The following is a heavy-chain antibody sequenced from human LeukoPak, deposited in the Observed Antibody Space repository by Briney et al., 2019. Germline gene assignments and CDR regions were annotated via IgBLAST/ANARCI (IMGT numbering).Heavy chain of an antibody. CDR3: ARSPGDSSGYFHY. CDR1: GSSFSSYW. V-gene: IGHV5-51*01. J-gene: IGHJ4*02. Sequence: GASLEISKEGSGSSFSSYWIGWVRPLPGKGVGRGGIIYPGDCNTKYSPSFQGQVTISADKSISTAYLQWSSLKASDTAMYYCARSPGDSSGYFHYWGQGTLVTVSS. CDR2: IYPGDCNT. D-gene: IGHD3-22*01.